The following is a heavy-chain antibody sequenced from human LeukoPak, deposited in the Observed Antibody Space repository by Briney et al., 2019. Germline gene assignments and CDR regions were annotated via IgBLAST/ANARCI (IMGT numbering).Heavy chain of an antibody. CDR2: IRYDGNNK. D-gene: IGHD4-17*01. V-gene: IGHV3-30*02. CDR3: ARHPRIGGEYYYYYYMDV. J-gene: IGHJ6*03. Sequence: GGSLRLSCAASGFTFSSYGMHWVRQAPAKGLEWVAFIRYDGNNKYYADSVKGRFTISRDNSKNTLYLQMNSLRAEDTAVYYCARHPRIGGEYYYYYYMDVWGKGTTVTISS. CDR1: GFTFSSYG.